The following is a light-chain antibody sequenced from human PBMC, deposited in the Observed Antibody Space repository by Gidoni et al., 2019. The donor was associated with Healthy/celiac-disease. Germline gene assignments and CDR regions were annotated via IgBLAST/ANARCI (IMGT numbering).Light chain of an antibody. V-gene: IGLV2-11*01. CDR1: SSDVGGYNY. CDR2: YVS. Sequence: QSALTKPRSVSGSPGQSVTISCTGTSSDVGGYNYVSWYQQHPGKAPKLMIYYVSKRPSGVPDRFSGSNSGNTASLTISGLQAEDEADYYCCSYAGSYTRRVFGTGTKVTVL. CDR3: CSYAGSYTRRV. J-gene: IGLJ1*01.